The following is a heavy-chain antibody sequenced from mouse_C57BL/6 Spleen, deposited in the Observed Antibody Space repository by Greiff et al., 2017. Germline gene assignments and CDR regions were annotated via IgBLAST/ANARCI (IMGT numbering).Heavy chain of an antibody. V-gene: IGHV1-12*01. J-gene: IGHJ2*01. CDR1: GYTFTSYN. D-gene: IGHD1-1*01. CDR2: IYPGNGDT. Sequence: QVQLKESGAELVRPGASVKMSCKASGYTFTSYNMHWVKQTPRQGLEWIGAIYPGNGDTSYNQKFKGKATLTVDKSSSTAYMQLSSLTSEDSAVYFCARFYYGSSYFDYWGQGTTLTVSS. CDR3: ARFYYGSSYFDY.